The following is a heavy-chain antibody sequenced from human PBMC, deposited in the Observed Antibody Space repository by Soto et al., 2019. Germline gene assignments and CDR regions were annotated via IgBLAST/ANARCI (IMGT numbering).Heavy chain of an antibody. CDR3: ARVAYNNGWIFDY. D-gene: IGHD6-19*01. CDR2: VRTYAYGETT. CDR1: GFTFGDYA. J-gene: IGHJ4*01. Sequence: GGSMRLSCTTSGFTFGDYAMSWFRQTPGKGLEWVGFVRTYAYGETTEYAASVKGRFTMSRDNAKNSLYLQMNSLRAEDTAVYFCARVAYNNGWIFDYWGQGTLVTVSS. V-gene: IGHV3-49*03.